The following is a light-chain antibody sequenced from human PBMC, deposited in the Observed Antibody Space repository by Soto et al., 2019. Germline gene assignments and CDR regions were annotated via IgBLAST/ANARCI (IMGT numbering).Light chain of an antibody. CDR3: QQSDSTPPT. CDR1: QSISSS. Sequence: AAGDRVTITCRASQSISSSLNWYQQKPGEAPKPLIYAASSLQRGVPSRFSGSGSGTDFTLTISGLQSDDFATYYCQQSDSTPPTFGQGTKVEI. CDR2: AAS. J-gene: IGKJ1*01. V-gene: IGKV1-39*01.